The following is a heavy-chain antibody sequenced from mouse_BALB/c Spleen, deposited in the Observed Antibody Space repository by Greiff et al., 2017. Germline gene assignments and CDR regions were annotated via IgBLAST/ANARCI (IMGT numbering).Heavy chain of an antibody. D-gene: IGHD2-1*01. V-gene: IGHV1-63*02. CDR3: AYGNYPAWFAY. J-gene: IGHJ3*01. Sequence: QVQLQQSGAELVRPGTSVKISCKASGYTFTNYWLGWVKQRPGHGLAWIGDIYPGGGYTNYNEKFKGKATLTADTSSSTAYMQLSSLTSEDSAVYFCAYGNYPAWFAYWGQGTLVTVSA. CDR2: IYPGGGYT. CDR1: GYTFTNYW.